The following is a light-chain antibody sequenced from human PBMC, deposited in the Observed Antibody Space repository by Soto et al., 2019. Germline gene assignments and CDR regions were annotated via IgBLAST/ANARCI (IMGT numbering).Light chain of an antibody. Sequence: QSALTQPASVSGSPGQSITLSCTGISSDIGGYNYVSWYQQHPGEAPKLMIFEVNNRPSGVSHRFSGSKSGNTASLTISGLQAEDEADYYCSSYTSSSTSVFGGGTKLTVL. CDR2: EVN. J-gene: IGLJ1*01. CDR1: SSDIGGYNY. CDR3: SSYTSSSTSV. V-gene: IGLV2-14*01.